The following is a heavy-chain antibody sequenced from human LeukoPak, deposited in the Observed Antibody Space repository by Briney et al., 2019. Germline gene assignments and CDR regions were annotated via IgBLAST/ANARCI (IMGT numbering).Heavy chain of an antibody. V-gene: IGHV3-53*04. CDR3: ARVLGRRYFDY. CDR1: GLSVSSNY. J-gene: IGHJ4*02. D-gene: IGHD3-3*02. Sequence: GGSLRLSCAASGLSVSSNYMSWVRQAPGKGLEWVSVIYSGGSTYYADSVKGRFTISRHNSKNTLYLQMNSLRAEDTAVYYCARVLGRRYFDYWGQGTLVTVSS. CDR2: IYSGGST.